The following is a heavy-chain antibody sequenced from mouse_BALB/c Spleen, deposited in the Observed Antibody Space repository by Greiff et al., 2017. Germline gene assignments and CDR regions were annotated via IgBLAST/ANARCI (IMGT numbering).Heavy chain of an antibody. CDR2: IRLKSNNYAT. Sequence: EVKLVESGGGLVQPGGSMKLSCVASGFTFSNYWMNWVRQSPEKGLEWVAEIRLKSNNYATHYAESVKGRFTISRDDSKSSVYLQMNNLRAEDTGICYCTRRDLWDYAMDYWGQGTSVTVSS. CDR3: TRRDLWDYAMDY. CDR1: GFTFSNYW. J-gene: IGHJ4*01. V-gene: IGHV6-6*02.